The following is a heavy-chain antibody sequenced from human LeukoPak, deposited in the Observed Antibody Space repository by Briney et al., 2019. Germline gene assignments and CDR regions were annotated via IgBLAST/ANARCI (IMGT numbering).Heavy chain of an antibody. CDR1: GFTFSSYA. Sequence: GGSLRLSCAASGFTFSSYAMSWVRQAPGKGLEWVSAISGSGGSTYYADSVKGRFTISRVNSKNTLYLQMNSLRAEDTAVYYCAKDPVVVPAAIGMDVWGQGTTVTVSS. D-gene: IGHD2-2*01. V-gene: IGHV3-23*01. J-gene: IGHJ6*02. CDR3: AKDPVVVPAAIGMDV. CDR2: ISGSGGST.